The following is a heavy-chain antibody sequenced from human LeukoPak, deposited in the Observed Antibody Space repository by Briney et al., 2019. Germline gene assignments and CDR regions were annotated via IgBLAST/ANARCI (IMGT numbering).Heavy chain of an antibody. CDR2: IYSGGST. Sequence: GGSLRLSCAASGFTVSSNYMSWVRQAPGKGLEWVSIIYSGGSTYYADSVKGRFTISRDNSKNTLYLRMNSLRAEDTAVYFCVRVGYSYGYGDWNHFDYWGQGTLVTVSS. V-gene: IGHV3-66*02. CDR1: GFTVSSNY. J-gene: IGHJ4*02. D-gene: IGHD5-18*01. CDR3: VRVGYSYGYGDWNHFDY.